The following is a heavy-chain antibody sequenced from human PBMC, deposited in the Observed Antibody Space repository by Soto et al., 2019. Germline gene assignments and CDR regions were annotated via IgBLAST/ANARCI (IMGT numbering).Heavy chain of an antibody. CDR1: GGTFSSYA. D-gene: IGHD2-2*02. V-gene: IGHV1-69*01. Sequence: QVQLVQSGAEVKKPGSSVKVSCKASGGTFSSYAISWVRQAPGQGLEWMGGIISIFGTANYAQKFQGRVTITADESTSTALMELSRLRSEEAAVYYCARRQDYMYYGMDVWGQGTTVTVSS. CDR3: ARRQDYMYYGMDV. CDR2: IISIFGTA. J-gene: IGHJ6*02.